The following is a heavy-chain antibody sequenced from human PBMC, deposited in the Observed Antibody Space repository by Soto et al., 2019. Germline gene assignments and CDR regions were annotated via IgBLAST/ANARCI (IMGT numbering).Heavy chain of an antibody. D-gene: IGHD6-13*01. CDR2: ISGSGGST. CDR3: AKDPTLDSSSWYSVDRFDP. Sequence: GGSLRLSCAASGFTFSSYAMSWVRQAPGKGLEWVSAISGSGGSTYYADSVKGRFTISRDNSKNTLYLQMNSLRAEDTAVYYCAKDPTLDSSSWYSVDRFDPWGQGTLVTVSS. CDR1: GFTFSSYA. J-gene: IGHJ5*02. V-gene: IGHV3-23*01.